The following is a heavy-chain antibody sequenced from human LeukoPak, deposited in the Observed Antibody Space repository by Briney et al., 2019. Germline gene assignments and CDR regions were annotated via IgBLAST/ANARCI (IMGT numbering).Heavy chain of an antibody. V-gene: IGHV3-30-3*01. CDR2: ISYDGSNK. J-gene: IGHJ4*02. CDR1: GFTFSSYA. CDR3: ARDFIAVAGMTGRLY. D-gene: IGHD6-19*01. Sequence: GGSLRLSCAASGFTFSSYAIHWVRQAPGKGLEWVAVISYDGSNKYYADSVKGRFTLSRDNSKNTLYLQMNSLRAEDAAVYFCARDFIAVAGMTGRLYWGQGTLVTVSS.